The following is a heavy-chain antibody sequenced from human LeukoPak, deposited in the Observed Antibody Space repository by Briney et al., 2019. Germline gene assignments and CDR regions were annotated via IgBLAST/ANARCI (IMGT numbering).Heavy chain of an antibody. CDR2: ISTSGGTT. V-gene: IGHV3-48*03. D-gene: IGHD5-24*01. CDR1: GFTFSSYE. CDR3: TRDRMATTPPFYH. Sequence: GGSLRLSCAASGFTFSSYEMNWVRQAPGEGLEWVSYISTSGGTTYYADSVRGRFAISRDNAKNSVYSQMNSLRAEDTAVYYCTRDRMATTPPFYHWGQGTLVTVSS. J-gene: IGHJ4*02.